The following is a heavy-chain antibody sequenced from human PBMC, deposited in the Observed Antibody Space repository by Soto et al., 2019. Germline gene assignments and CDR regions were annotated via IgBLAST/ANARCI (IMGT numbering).Heavy chain of an antibody. Sequence: SETLSLTCKVSGDSISSDYCSWIRQPPGKGQEFIGSNYYSGSTYNNPSLRSRVTISVDTSKTQFSLKLSSVTAAYTAVYFWARLWRRQCPSLWGQGALVIVSS. CDR1: GDSISSDY. CDR3: ARLWRRQCPSL. V-gene: IGHV4-59*13. D-gene: IGHD6-19*01. CDR2: NYYSGST. J-gene: IGHJ4*02.